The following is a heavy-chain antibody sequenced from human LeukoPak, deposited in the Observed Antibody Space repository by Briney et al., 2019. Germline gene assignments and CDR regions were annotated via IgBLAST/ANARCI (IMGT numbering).Heavy chain of an antibody. CDR1: GFTFSSYA. CDR2: ISGSGVRT. CDR3: AAYDSSGYSGKYFQH. D-gene: IGHD3-22*01. J-gene: IGHJ1*01. Sequence: GGSLRLSCAASGFTFSSYAMNWVRQAPGKGLEWVSAISGSGVRTYYADSVKGRFTISRDNAKNTLYLQMNSLRAEDTAVYYCAAYDSSGYSGKYFQHWGQGTLVTVSS. V-gene: IGHV3-23*01.